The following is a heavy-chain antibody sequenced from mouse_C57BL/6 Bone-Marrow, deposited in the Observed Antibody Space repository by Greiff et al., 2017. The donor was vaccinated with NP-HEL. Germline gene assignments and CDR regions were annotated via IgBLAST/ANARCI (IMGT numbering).Heavy chain of an antibody. CDR2: ISDGGSYT. Sequence: EVQVVESGGGLVKPGGSLKLSCAASGFTFSSYAMSWVRQTPEKRLEWVATISDGGSYTYYPDNVKGRFTISRDNAKNNLYLQMSHLKSEDTAMYYCARGGGRYDYDPSMDYWGQGTSVTVSS. D-gene: IGHD2-4*01. V-gene: IGHV5-4*01. J-gene: IGHJ4*01. CDR1: GFTFSSYA. CDR3: ARGGGRYDYDPSMDY.